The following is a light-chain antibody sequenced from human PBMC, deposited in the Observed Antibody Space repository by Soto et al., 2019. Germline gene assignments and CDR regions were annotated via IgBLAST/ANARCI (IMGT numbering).Light chain of an antibody. CDR2: SHN. CDR3: AAWDDSLNGYV. CDR1: SSNIGSNT. V-gene: IGLV1-44*01. Sequence: QSVLTQPPSASGTPGQRVTISCSGSSSNIGSNTVNWYQQLPGTAPKLLIYSHNQRPSGVPDRFSGSQSATAASVAISGLQSEDEADYYCAAWDDSLNGYVFGTGTKVTVL. J-gene: IGLJ1*01.